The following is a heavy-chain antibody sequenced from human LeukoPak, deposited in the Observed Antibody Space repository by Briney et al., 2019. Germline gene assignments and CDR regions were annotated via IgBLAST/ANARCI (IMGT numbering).Heavy chain of an antibody. V-gene: IGHV3-23*01. Sequence: GGSLRLSCAASGFTFSSYAMSWVRQAPGKGLEWVSAISGSGGSTYYADSVKGRFTISRDNSKNTLYLQMNSLRAEDTAVYYCATNSALDEYYHYYGMDVWGQGTTVTVSS. J-gene: IGHJ6*02. CDR1: GFTFSSYA. D-gene: IGHD1-1*01. CDR2: ISGSGGST. CDR3: ATNSALDEYYHYYGMDV.